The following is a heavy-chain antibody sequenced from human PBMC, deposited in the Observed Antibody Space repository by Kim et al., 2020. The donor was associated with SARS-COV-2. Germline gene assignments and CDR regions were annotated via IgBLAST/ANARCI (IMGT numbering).Heavy chain of an antibody. CDR1: GFTFSSYW. V-gene: IGHV3-7*01. Sequence: GGSLRLSCAASGFTFSSYWMSWVRQAPGKGLEWVANIKQDGSEKYHVDSVKGRFTISRDNAQNSLYLQMNSLTAEDTAVYYCVLQGAVIPAAIRSVYGMGVWGHGTTVSVSS. D-gene: IGHD2-2*02. CDR3: VLQGAVIPAAIRSVYGMGV. CDR2: IKQDGSEK. J-gene: IGHJ6*02.